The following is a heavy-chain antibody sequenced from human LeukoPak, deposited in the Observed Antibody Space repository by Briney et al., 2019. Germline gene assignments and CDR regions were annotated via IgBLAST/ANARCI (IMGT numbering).Heavy chain of an antibody. V-gene: IGHV1-69*05. CDR1: GGTFSSYA. CDR3: ASQSGDYGDYVWFDP. J-gene: IGHJ5*02. Sequence: SVKVSCKASGGTFSSYAISWVRQAPGQGLEWMGRIIPIFGTANYAQKFQGRVTITTDESTSTAYMELSSLRSEDTAVYYCASQSGDYGDYVWFDPWGQGTLVTVSP. CDR2: IIPIFGTA. D-gene: IGHD4-17*01.